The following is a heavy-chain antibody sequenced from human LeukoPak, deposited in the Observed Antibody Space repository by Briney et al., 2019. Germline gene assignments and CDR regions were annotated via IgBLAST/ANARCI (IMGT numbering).Heavy chain of an antibody. V-gene: IGHV3-74*01. J-gene: IGHJ4*02. CDR3: ARDSLMAAAGEGYYFDY. CDR2: INSDGGET. Sequence: GGSLRLSCVTSGFRFNNYWMHWVRQSPGKGLEWVSRINSDGGETHYADSVKGRFTIARDNANTLYLQMNSLRAEDTAVYYCARDSLMAAAGEGYYFDYWGQGTLVTVSS. CDR1: GFRFNNYW. D-gene: IGHD6-13*01.